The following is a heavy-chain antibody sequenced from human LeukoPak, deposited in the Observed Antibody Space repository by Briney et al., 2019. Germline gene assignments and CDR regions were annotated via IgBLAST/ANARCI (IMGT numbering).Heavy chain of an antibody. CDR1: GGSISSYY. CDR3: ARDLPGSYWYFDL. J-gene: IGHJ2*01. Sequence: SETLSLTCTVSGGSISSYYWSWIRQPPGKGLEWVGHIYYLGSTNYNPSLKSRVTISIDTSKNYFSLKLNSVIAADTAVYYCARDLPGSYWYFDLWGRGTLVTVSS. CDR2: IYYLGST. V-gene: IGHV4-59*01. D-gene: IGHD3-10*01.